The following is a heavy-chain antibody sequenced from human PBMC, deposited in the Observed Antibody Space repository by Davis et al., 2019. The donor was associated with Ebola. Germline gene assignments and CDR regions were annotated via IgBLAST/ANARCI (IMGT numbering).Heavy chain of an antibody. CDR2: MNPSGGGT. D-gene: IGHD5-18*01. Sequence: ASVKVSCKASGYSFTNYYIHWVRQAPGQGLEWMGIMNPSGGGTTYAQQFQGRVTMTRDTSTSTAYMELSSLRSEDTSMYYCASGIGRGYTYGPPDFWGQGTLVTVSS. CDR3: ASGIGRGYTYGPPDF. J-gene: IGHJ4*02. CDR1: GYSFTNYY. V-gene: IGHV1-46*01.